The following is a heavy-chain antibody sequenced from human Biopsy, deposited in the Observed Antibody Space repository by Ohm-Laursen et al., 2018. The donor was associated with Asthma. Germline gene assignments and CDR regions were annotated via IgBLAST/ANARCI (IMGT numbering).Heavy chain of an antibody. CDR2: IYKSGQV. V-gene: IGHV4-39*07. Sequence: GTLSLTCTVSGGSISSNFYYWGWIRQPPGKGLEWIGNIYKSGQVYYNLSLKSRVTISVDTSKNQFSLQLRSVTAADAAVYYCARGISRVTGLFDHFDSWGQGTLVTVSS. D-gene: IGHD2-21*02. J-gene: IGHJ4*02. CDR3: ARGISRVTGLFDHFDS. CDR1: GGSISSNFYY.